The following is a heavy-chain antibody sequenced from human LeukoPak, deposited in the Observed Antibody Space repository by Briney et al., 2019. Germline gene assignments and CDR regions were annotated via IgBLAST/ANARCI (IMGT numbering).Heavy chain of an antibody. CDR1: GFTFSSYG. CDR2: INSDGSSI. D-gene: IGHD6-19*01. J-gene: IGHJ4*02. Sequence: GGSLRLSCAASGFTFSSYGVHWVRQATGKGLVWVSRINSDGSSISYADSVKGRFTISRDNAKNTLYLQMNSLRAEDTAVYYCARGTIGWAGVDYWGQGTLVTVSS. CDR3: ARGTIGWAGVDY. V-gene: IGHV3-74*01.